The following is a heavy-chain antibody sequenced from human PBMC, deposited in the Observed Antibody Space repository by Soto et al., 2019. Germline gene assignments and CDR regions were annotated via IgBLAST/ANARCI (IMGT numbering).Heavy chain of an antibody. J-gene: IGHJ4*02. D-gene: IGHD3-10*01. V-gene: IGHV1-3*01. CDR1: GYTFTSYA. CDR3: ARAKKGRGVIITNGFDY. CDR2: INAGNGNT. Sequence: QVQLVQSGAEVKKPGASVKVSCQASGYTFTSYAMHWVRQATGQRLEWMGRINAGNGNTKYSQKFQGRDTITRDTSASSAYMELSSLRSQDTAVYYCARAKKGRGVIITNGFDYWGQGTLVTVSS.